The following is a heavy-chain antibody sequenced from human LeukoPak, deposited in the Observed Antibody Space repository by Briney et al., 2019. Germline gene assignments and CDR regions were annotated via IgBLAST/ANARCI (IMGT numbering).Heavy chain of an antibody. CDR3: AKVATETAMVTGGFDY. CDR1: GFTFSSYG. D-gene: IGHD5-18*01. J-gene: IGHJ4*02. CDR2: IRNDGSDK. Sequence: GGSLRLSCAASGFTFSSYGIHWVRQAPGKGLDWVAFIRNDGSDKYYGDSVEGRFTISRDNSKNTVYLQMNSLRSEDTSVYFCAKVATETAMVTGGFDYWGQGTLVTVSS. V-gene: IGHV3-30*02.